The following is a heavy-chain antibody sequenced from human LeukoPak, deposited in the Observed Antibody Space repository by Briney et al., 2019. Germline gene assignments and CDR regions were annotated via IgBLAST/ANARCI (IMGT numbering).Heavy chain of an antibody. CDR3: VKDRGAVAGTLISYYFDY. V-gene: IGHV3-64D*06. Sequence: GGSLRLSCAASGFTFSSYAMSWVRQAPGKGLEWVSAISSNGGSTYYADSVKGRFTISRDNSKNTLYLQMSSLRAEDTAVYYCVKDRGAVAGTLISYYFDYWGQGTLVTVSS. CDR1: GFTFSSYA. CDR2: ISSNGGST. J-gene: IGHJ4*02. D-gene: IGHD6-19*01.